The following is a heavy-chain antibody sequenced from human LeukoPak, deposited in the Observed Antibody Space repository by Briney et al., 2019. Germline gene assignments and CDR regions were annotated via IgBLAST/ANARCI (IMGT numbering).Heavy chain of an antibody. CDR1: GYTLTELS. V-gene: IGHV1-24*01. CDR3: ATDTLARLDD. CDR2: FGPEDGEK. J-gene: IGHJ4*02. Sequence: GASVKVSCKVAGYTLTELSLNGVRQAPGKGLEWMGRFGPEDGEKIYAQKFQGRLTMTEDTSTDTAYMELSSLRSGDTAVYYCATDTLARLDDWGQGTLVTVSS.